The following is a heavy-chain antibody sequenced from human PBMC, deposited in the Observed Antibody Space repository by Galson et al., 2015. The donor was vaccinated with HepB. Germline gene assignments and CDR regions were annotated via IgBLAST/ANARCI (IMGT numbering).Heavy chain of an antibody. CDR1: GFTFSSYA. J-gene: IGHJ4*02. Sequence: SLRLSCAASGFTFSSYAMHWVRQAPGKGLEWVAVISYDGSNKYYADSVKGRFTISRDNSKNTLYLQMNSLRAEDTAVYYCASGRWLQLGYFDYWGQGTLVTVSS. D-gene: IGHD5-24*01. CDR3: ASGRWLQLGYFDY. CDR2: ISYDGSNK. V-gene: IGHV3-30-3*01.